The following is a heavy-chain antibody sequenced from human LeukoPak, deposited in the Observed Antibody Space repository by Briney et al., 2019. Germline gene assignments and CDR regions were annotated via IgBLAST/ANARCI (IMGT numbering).Heavy chain of an antibody. CDR2: INPNSGGT. J-gene: IGHJ4*02. CDR1: GYTFTGYY. D-gene: IGHD3-22*01. V-gene: IGHV1-2*02. CDR3: ARKYSYDSNGYYY. Sequence: GASVKVSCKTSGYTFTGYYLHWVRQAPGQGLEWLGWINPNSGGTNYAQNFQGRVTMTRDTSISTIYMELSRLTPDDTAMYYCARKYSYDSNGYYYWGQGTLVTVSS.